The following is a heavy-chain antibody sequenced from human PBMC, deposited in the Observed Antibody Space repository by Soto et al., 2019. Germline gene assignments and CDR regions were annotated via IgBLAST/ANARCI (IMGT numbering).Heavy chain of an antibody. CDR3: AREALWFGESWFDP. CDR1: GGSISSGGYY. V-gene: IGHV4-31*03. J-gene: IGHJ5*02. CDR2: IDYSGST. Sequence: QVQLQESGPGLVKPSQTLSLTCTVSGGSISSGGYYWNWIRQHPGKGLEWIGHIDYSGSTHYNPALKSRVTISADTSKNQFSLKLRSVSVADTAVYYCAREALWFGESWFDPWGQGTLVTVSS. D-gene: IGHD3-10*01.